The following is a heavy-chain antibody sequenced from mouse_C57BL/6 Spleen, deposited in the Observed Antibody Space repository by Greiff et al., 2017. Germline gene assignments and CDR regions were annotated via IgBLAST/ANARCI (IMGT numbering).Heavy chain of an antibody. CDR3: ARHGDSNYDFDY. Sequence: EVQGVESGGDLVKPGGSLKLSCAASGFTFSSYGMSWVRQTPDKRLEWVATISSGGSYTYYPDSVKGRFTISRDNAKNTLYLQMSSLKSEDTAMYYCARHGDSNYDFDYWGQGTTLTVSS. CDR2: ISSGGSYT. CDR1: GFTFSSYG. V-gene: IGHV5-6*01. J-gene: IGHJ2*01. D-gene: IGHD2-5*01.